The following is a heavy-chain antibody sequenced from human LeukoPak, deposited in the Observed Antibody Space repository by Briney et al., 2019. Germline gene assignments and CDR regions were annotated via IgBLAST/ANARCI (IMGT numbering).Heavy chain of an antibody. CDR3: ARYYDSSGYSGFDY. CDR1: GGSISSYY. D-gene: IGHD3-22*01. J-gene: IGHJ4*02. Sequence: SETLSLTCTVSGGSISSYYWSWIRQPPGKGLEWIGYIYYSGSTNYNPSLKSRVTISVDTSKNQFSLKLSSVTAADTAVYYCARYYDSSGYSGFDYWGQGTLVTVSS. V-gene: IGHV4-59*01. CDR2: IYYSGST.